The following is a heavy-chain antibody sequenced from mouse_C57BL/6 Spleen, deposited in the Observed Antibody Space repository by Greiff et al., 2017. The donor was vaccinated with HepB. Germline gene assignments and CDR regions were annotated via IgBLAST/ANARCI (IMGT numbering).Heavy chain of an antibody. J-gene: IGHJ4*01. Sequence: EVQGVESGGGLVKPGGSLKLSCAASGFTFSDYGMHWVRQAPEKGLEWVAYISSGSSTIYYADTVKGRFTISSDTAKNTLFLQMTSLRSEDTAMYYCARGGDGYGAMDYWGQGTSVTVSS. CDR2: ISSGSSTI. CDR1: GFTFSDYG. V-gene: IGHV5-17*01. CDR3: ARGGDGYGAMDY. D-gene: IGHD2-3*01.